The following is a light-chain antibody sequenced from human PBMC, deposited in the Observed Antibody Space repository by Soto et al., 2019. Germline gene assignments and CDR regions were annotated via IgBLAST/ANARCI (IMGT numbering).Light chain of an antibody. J-gene: IGKJ5*01. V-gene: IGKV3-15*01. CDR2: AAS. CDR1: ESVTSS. CDR3: HQRNNWPIT. Sequence: EIVMTQSPATLSVSPGDRATLSCRASESVTSSLAWYQQKPGQPPRLLIYAASTRATDVPARFSGGGPETDFTLTISSLEPEDFALYYCHQRNNWPITFGQGTRLEIK.